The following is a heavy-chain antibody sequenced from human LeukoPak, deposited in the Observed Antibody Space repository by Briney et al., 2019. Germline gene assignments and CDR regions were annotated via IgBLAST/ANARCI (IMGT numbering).Heavy chain of an antibody. CDR3: ARSRIRSAQNLSNYGMDV. V-gene: IGHV3-21*01. CDR1: GFTFSSYS. Sequence: GGSLRLYCAASGFTFSSYSMNWVRQAPGKGLEWFSSISSSSSYIYYADSVKGRFTISRDNAKNSLYLQMNSLRAEDTAVYYCARSRIRSAQNLSNYGMDVWGQGTTVTVSS. CDR2: ISSSSSYI. D-gene: IGHD6-19*01. J-gene: IGHJ6*02.